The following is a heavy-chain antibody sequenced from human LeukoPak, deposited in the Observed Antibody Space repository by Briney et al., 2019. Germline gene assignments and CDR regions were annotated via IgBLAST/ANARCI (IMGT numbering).Heavy chain of an antibody. J-gene: IGHJ4*02. CDR1: GGTFSSYT. Sequence: ASVKVSCKASGGTFSSYTISWVRQAPGQGLEWMGWINSNSGDPNYAQKFQGRVTLTRDTSISTAYMELSRLRSDDTAVYYCAREKGGNSGFDYWGRGTLVTVSS. D-gene: IGHD4-23*01. CDR3: AREKGGNSGFDY. V-gene: IGHV1-2*02. CDR2: INSNSGDP.